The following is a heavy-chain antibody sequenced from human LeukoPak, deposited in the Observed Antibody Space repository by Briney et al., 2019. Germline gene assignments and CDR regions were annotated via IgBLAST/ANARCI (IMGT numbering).Heavy chain of an antibody. V-gene: IGHV4-39*01. Sequence: SETLSLTCTVSGGSISSTSYYWGWIRQPPGKGLEWIGTIDYSGNTYYNESLRSRITISVDTSKNQFSLNLSSVTAADTAVYSCARLPTSRWLSWFDPWGQGTLVTVSS. CDR2: IDYSGNT. CDR3: ARLPTSRWLSWFDP. D-gene: IGHD6-13*01. J-gene: IGHJ5*02. CDR1: GGSISSTSYY.